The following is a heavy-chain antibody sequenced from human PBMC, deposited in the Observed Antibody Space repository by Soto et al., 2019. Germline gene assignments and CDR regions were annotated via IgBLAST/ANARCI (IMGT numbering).Heavy chain of an antibody. D-gene: IGHD1-26*01. J-gene: IGHJ4*02. CDR2: IDPDGSQK. Sequence: EVQLVDSGGDLVQPGGSLRLSCAASGFTFSTYWMSWVRQAPGKGLEWVANIDPDGSQKYYVDSVKGRFTISRDNAKNSLYLQMNSLRAQDTAVYYCARHMGPSGAYGYWGQGTLVTVSS. CDR3: ARHMGPSGAYGY. CDR1: GFTFSTYW. V-gene: IGHV3-7*03.